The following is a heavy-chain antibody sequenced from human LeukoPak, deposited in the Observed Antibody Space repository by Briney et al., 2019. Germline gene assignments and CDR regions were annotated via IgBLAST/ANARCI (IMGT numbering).Heavy chain of an antibody. Sequence: SETLSLTCTVSGGSISSSSYYWGWIRQPPGKGLEWIGSIYYSGSTYYNPSLKSRVTISIDTSKNQFSLKLSSVTAADTTVYYCARGLGGLGPEWFDYWGQGTLVTVSS. D-gene: IGHD3-16*01. J-gene: IGHJ4*02. CDR2: IYYSGST. CDR3: ARGLGGLGPEWFDY. V-gene: IGHV4-39*07. CDR1: GGSISSSSYY.